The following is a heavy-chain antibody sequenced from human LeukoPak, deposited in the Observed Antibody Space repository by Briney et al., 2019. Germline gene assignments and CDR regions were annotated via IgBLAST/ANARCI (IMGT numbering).Heavy chain of an antibody. V-gene: IGHV4-4*02. J-gene: IGHJ4*02. CDR1: GGSISSSNW. CDR3: ARVGYVSAWYPFDY. Sequence: PSGTLSLTCAVSGGSISSSNWWTWVRPPPGKGLEWTGEIYHSGSTNYNPSLKSRVTISVDKSKNQLSLKLSSVTAADTAVYYCARVGYVSAWYPFDYWGQGTPVIVSS. CDR2: IYHSGST. D-gene: IGHD6-19*01.